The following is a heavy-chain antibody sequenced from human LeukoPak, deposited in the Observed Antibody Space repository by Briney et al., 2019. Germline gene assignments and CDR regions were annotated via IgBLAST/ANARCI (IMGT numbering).Heavy chain of an antibody. CDR3: ARDFEGERWLQLGAFDI. Sequence: SVKVSCKASGGTFSSYTISWVRQAPGQGLEWMGRIIPILGIANYAQKSQGRVTITADKSTSTAYMELSSLRSEDTAVYYCARDFEGERWLQLGAFDIWGQGTMVTVSS. J-gene: IGHJ3*02. CDR2: IIPILGIA. V-gene: IGHV1-69*04. D-gene: IGHD5-24*01. CDR1: GGTFSSYT.